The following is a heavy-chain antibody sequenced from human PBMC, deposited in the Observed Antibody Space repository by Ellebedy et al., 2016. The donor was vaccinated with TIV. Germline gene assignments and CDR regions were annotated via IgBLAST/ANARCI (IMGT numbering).Heavy chain of an antibody. CDR2: MNPNSGNT. Sequence: AASVKVSCKASGYSFSRYDINWVRQATGQGLEWMGWMNPNSGNTGYAQKFQGRVTMTRNTSISTVYMELSSLRSDDTAVYYCARYISEYTSSWFNWFDPWGQGTLVTVSS. CDR1: GYSFSRYD. J-gene: IGHJ5*02. D-gene: IGHD6-13*01. CDR3: ARYISEYTSSWFNWFDP. V-gene: IGHV1-8*01.